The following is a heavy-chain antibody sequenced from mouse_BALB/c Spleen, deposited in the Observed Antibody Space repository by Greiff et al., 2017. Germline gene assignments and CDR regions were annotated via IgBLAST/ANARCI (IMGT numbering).Heavy chain of an antibody. D-gene: IGHD2-4*01. CDR2: ISCYNGAT. V-gene: IGHV1S34*01. J-gene: IGHJ4*01. Sequence: LVKTGASVKISCKASGYSFTGYYMHWVKQSHGKSLEWIGYISCYNGATSYNQKFKGKATFTVDTSSSTAYMQFNSLTSEDSAVYYCARYPIYYDYGDGGYAMDYWGQGTSVTVSS. CDR3: ARYPIYYDYGDGGYAMDY. CDR1: GYSFTGYY.